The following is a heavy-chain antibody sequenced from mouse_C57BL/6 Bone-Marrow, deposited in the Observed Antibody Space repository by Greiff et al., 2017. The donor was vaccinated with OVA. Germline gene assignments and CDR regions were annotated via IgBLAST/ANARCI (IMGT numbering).Heavy chain of an antibody. CDR2: INPSSGYT. CDR3: ARLSFRKGG. D-gene: IGHD3-2*02. V-gene: IGHV1-7*01. CDR1: GYTFTSYW. Sequence: VKLMESGAELAKPGASVKLSCKASGYTFTSYWMHWVKQRPGQGLEWIGYINPSSGYTKYNQKFKDKDTLTADKSSSTAYMQLSSLTYEDSAVYYCARLSFRKGGWGQGTTLTVSS. J-gene: IGHJ2*01.